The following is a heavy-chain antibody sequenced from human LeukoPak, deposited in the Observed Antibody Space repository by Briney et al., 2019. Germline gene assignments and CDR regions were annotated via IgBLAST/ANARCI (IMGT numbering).Heavy chain of an antibody. CDR1: GGSISSSSYY. Sequence: SETLSLTCTVSGGSISSSSYYWGWIRQPPGKGLEWIGSIYYSGSTYYNPSLKSRVTISVDTSKNQFSLKLSSVIAADTAVYYCARARSWYSSSKFSYWGQGTLVTVSS. J-gene: IGHJ4*02. D-gene: IGHD6-13*01. CDR3: ARARSWYSSSKFSY. V-gene: IGHV4-39*07. CDR2: IYYSGST.